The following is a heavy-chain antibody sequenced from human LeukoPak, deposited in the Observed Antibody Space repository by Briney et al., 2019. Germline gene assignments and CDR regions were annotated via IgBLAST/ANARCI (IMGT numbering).Heavy chain of an antibody. CDR1: GFIVSSYT. D-gene: IGHD6-19*01. CDR3: ARGTGWYVHNALEI. CDR2: ISYDGSNK. Sequence: GRSLRLSCAASGFIVSSYTMHWVRQAPGKGLEWVAVISYDGSNKYYADSVKGRFSISRDNSKNTLYLEMKSLRAEDTAVYYCARGTGWYVHNALEIWGQGTMVTVSS. J-gene: IGHJ3*02. V-gene: IGHV3-30-3*01.